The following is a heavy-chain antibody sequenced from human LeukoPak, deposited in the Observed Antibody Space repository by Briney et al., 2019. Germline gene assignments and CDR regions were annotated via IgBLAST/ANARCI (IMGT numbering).Heavy chain of an antibody. V-gene: IGHV5-51*01. CDR3: ARYSGSYSKSFDA. J-gene: IGHJ4*02. Sequence: GESLKISCKGSGHRFTNYWIGWVRQMPGKGLEWMGIIYPGDSETRYSPSFQGQVIISADKSITTAYLQWSSLKASDIAMYYCARYSGSYSKSFDAWGQGTLVTVSS. CDR2: IYPGDSET. CDR1: GHRFTNYW. D-gene: IGHD1-26*01.